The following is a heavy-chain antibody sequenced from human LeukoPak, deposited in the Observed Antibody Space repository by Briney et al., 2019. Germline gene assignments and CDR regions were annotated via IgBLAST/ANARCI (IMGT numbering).Heavy chain of an antibody. Sequence: GGSLRLSCAASGFTVSSNYMSWVRQAPGKGLEWVSVIYSGGSTYYADSVKGRFTISRDNSKNTLYLQMNSLRAEDTAVYYCARDSRDGYNFTRSGWGQGTLVTVSS. CDR2: IYSGGST. J-gene: IGHJ4*02. CDR1: GFTVSSNY. CDR3: ARDSRDGYNFTRSG. V-gene: IGHV3-66*01. D-gene: IGHD5-24*01.